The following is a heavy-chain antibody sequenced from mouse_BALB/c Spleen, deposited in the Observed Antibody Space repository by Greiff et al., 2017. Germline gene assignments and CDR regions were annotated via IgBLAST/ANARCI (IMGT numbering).Heavy chain of an antibody. CDR2: IWAGGST. Sequence: VQLVESGPGLVAPSQSLSITCTVSGFSLTSYGVHWVRQPPGKGLEWLGVIWAGGSTNYNSALMSRLSISKDNSKSQVFLKMNSLQTDDTAMYYCAREVITNYYAMDYWGQGTSVTVSS. CDR3: AREVITNYYAMDY. CDR1: GFSLTSYG. J-gene: IGHJ4*01. D-gene: IGHD2-4*01. V-gene: IGHV2-9*02.